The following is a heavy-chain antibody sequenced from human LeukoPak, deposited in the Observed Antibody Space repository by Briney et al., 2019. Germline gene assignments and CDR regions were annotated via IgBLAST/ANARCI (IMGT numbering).Heavy chain of an antibody. J-gene: IGHJ4*02. CDR2: ISWNSGSI. Sequence: GGSLRLSCAASGFTFDDYAMHWVRQAPGKGLEWVSGISWNSGSIGYADSVKGRFTISRDNAKNSLYLQMNSLRAEDTALYYCAKAQSGSSGHYYFDYWGQGTLVTVSS. D-gene: IGHD3-22*01. CDR1: GFTFDDYA. CDR3: AKAQSGSSGHYYFDY. V-gene: IGHV3-9*01.